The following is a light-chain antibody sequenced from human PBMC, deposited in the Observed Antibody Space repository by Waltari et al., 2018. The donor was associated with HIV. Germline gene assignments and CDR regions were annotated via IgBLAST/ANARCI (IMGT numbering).Light chain of an antibody. V-gene: IGLV3-21*02. CDR3: QVWDSGSDHPGV. J-gene: IGLJ1*01. CDR2: DDS. Sequence: SYVLTQPPSVSVAPGQTARITCGGDNIGNKSVHWYQPKPGQAPVLVVFDDSDRPSGIPERFSGSNSGNTATLTVSRVEAGDEADYYCQVWDSGSDHPGVFGTGTKVTVL. CDR1: NIGNKS.